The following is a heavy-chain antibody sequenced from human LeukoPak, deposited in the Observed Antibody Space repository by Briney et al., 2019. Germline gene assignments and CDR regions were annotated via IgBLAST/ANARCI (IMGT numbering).Heavy chain of an antibody. J-gene: IGHJ4*02. CDR1: GYTFTSYD. CDR2: MNPNNGNT. D-gene: IGHD6-19*01. V-gene: IGHV1-8*01. CDR3: ARDRVGVGGNGWEN. Sequence: ASVKVSCKASGYTFTSYDINWVRQVTGQGLECMGWMNPNNGNTGYVQKFQGRVTMTRDTSIGTAYMELSSLRSEDTAVYYCARDRVGVGGNGWENWGQGTLVTVSS.